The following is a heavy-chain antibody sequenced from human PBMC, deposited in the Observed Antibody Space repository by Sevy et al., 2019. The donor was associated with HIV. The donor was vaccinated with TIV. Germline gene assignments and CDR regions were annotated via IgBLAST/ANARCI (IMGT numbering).Heavy chain of an antibody. V-gene: IGHV3-23*01. CDR2: ISGSGTRT. Sequence: GGSLRLSCAVSGFSFDSYGMTWVRQAPGKGLEWVSGISGSGTRTYYADSVKGRFSISRDNSKNRLYLQMNSLRSEDRAMDYCAEGGGGHYDPDEIGYYFYYYNMDVWGKGTTVTVSS. CDR3: AEGGGGHYDPDEIGYYFYYYNMDV. D-gene: IGHD3-22*01. CDR1: GFSFDSYG. J-gene: IGHJ6*03.